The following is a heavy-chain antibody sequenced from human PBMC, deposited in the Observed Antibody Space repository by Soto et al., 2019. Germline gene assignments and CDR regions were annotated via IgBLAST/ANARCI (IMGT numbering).Heavy chain of an antibody. CDR3: ARTPWNYSGVEPSDP. CDR1: GYTFTSYG. J-gene: IGHJ5*02. V-gene: IGHV1-18*01. Sequence: ASVKVSCKASGYTFTSYGISWVRQAPGQGLEWMGWISAYNGNTNYAQKLQGRVTMTTDTSTSTAYMELRSLRSDDTAVYYCARTPWNYSGVEPSDPWGQGTLVTVSS. D-gene: IGHD1-7*01. CDR2: ISAYNGNT.